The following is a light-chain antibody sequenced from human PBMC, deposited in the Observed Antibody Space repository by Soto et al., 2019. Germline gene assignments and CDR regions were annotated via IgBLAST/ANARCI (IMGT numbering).Light chain of an antibody. CDR2: DAS. V-gene: IGKV1-5*01. J-gene: IGKJ1*01. Sequence: DIQMTQSPSTLSASVGDRVTITCRAGQYISSWLAWYQQKPGKAPKLLIYDASSLESGVPSTFSGSRSGTEFTLTISSLQPDDFATYYCQHYNAFPWPFGQGTKVEIK. CDR3: QHYNAFPWP. CDR1: QYISSW.